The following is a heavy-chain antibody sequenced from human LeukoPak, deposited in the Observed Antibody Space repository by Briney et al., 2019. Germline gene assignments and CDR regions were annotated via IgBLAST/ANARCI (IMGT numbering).Heavy chain of an antibody. CDR2: IYYSGST. V-gene: IGHV4-59*01. Sequence: SETLSLTCTVSGGSISSYYCSWIRQPPGKGLEWIGYIYYSGSTNYNPSLKSRVTISVDTSKNQFSLKLSSVTAADTAVYYCARDNCSSTSCYGGFDYWGQGTLVTVSS. J-gene: IGHJ4*02. D-gene: IGHD2-2*01. CDR3: ARDNCSSTSCYGGFDY. CDR1: GGSISSYY.